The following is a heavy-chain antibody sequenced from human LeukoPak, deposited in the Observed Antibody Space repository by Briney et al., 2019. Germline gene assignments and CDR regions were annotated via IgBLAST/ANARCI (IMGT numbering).Heavy chain of an antibody. J-gene: IGHJ4*02. V-gene: IGHV4-59*12. Sequence: GSLRLSCAASGFTFSSYAMSWIRQPPGKGLEWIASVSYSGVTYYNPSLQSRVTVSLDTSKNLFSLKLTSVTAADTAVYFCARDSNIARFYFWGQGTLVTVSS. CDR2: VSYSGVT. CDR1: GFTFSSYA. D-gene: IGHD4-11*01. CDR3: ARDSNIARFYF.